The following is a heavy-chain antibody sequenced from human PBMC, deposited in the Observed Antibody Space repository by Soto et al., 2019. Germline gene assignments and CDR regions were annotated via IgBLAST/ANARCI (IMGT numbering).Heavy chain of an antibody. D-gene: IGHD4-17*01. CDR1: GFTFSSFG. CDR3: AKEGVGTTVGTSHGISDF. CDR2: ISYDENSK. Sequence: QVHLVESGGGVVQPGRSLRLSCAASGFTFSSFGMHWVRQAPGKGLEWVAVISYDENSKYYAESVTGRFTISRDNSKNTLYLEMNSLRAEDTALYYCAKEGVGTTVGTSHGISDFWGQGTLVTVSS. V-gene: IGHV3-30*18. J-gene: IGHJ4*02.